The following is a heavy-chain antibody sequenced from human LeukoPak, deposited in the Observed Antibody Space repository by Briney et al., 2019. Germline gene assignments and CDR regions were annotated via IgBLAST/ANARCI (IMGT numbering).Heavy chain of an antibody. CDR1: GFTFNNYA. CDR3: AKARSTWYGTLDF. V-gene: IGHV3-23*01. CDR2: ISGSGGST. Sequence: GGSLRLSCAASGFTFNNYAMTWVRQAPGKGLEWVSAISGSGGSTYYADSVKGRFTISRDNSKNTLYLQMNSLRPEDTAVYYCAKARSTWYGTLDFWGQGTLVTISS. D-gene: IGHD6-13*01. J-gene: IGHJ4*02.